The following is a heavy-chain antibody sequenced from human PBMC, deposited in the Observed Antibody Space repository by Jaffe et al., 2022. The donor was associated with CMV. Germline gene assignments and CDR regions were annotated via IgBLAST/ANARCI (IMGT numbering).Heavy chain of an antibody. D-gene: IGHD6-13*01. J-gene: IGHJ5*02. V-gene: IGHV4-59*01. CDR1: GGSISSYY. CDR2: IYYSGST. Sequence: QVQLQESGPGLVKPSETLSLSCTVSGGSISSYYWSWIRQPPGKGLEWIGYIYYSGSTNYNPSLKSRVTISVDTSKNQFSLKLSSVTAADTAVYYCARVTAPVGTREDWFDPWGQGTLVTVSS. CDR3: ARVTAPVGTREDWFDP.